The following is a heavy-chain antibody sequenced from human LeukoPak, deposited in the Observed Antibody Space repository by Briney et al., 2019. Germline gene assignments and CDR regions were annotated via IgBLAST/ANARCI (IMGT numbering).Heavy chain of an antibody. CDR1: GGSFSGYY. CDR3: ARKPYPYYYDSSGYYYVYDY. V-gene: IGHV4-34*01. Sequence: PSETLCLTCAVYGGSFSGYYWSWIRQPPGKGLEWIGEINHSGSTNYNPSLKSRVTISVDTSKNQFSLKLSSVTAADTAVYYCARKPYPYYYDSSGYYYVYDYWGQGTLVTVSS. J-gene: IGHJ4*02. D-gene: IGHD3-22*01. CDR2: INHSGST.